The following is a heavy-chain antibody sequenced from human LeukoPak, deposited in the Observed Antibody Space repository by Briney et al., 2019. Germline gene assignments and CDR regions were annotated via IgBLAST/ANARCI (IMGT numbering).Heavy chain of an antibody. D-gene: IGHD2-15*01. CDR3: ARGGYLFGY. CDR1: GGSISSGSYY. J-gene: IGHJ4*02. CDR2: IYTSGST. V-gene: IGHV4-61*02. Sequence: PSETLSLTCTVSGGSISSGSYYWSWIRQPAGKGLEWIGRIYTSGSTNYNPSLKSRVTISVDTSKNQFSLKLTSVTAADTAVYYCARGGYLFGYWGQGTLVAVSS.